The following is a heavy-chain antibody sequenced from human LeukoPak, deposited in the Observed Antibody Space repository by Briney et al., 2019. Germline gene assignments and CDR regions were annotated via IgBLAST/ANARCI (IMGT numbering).Heavy chain of an antibody. CDR1: GGSISSYY. Sequence: SETLSLTCTVSGGSISSYYWSWIRQPPGKGLEWIGYIYYSGSTNYNPSLKSRVTISVDTSKDQFSLKLSSVTAADTAVYYCARVVRYCSGGSCPYDAFDIWGQGTMVTVSS. D-gene: IGHD2-15*01. V-gene: IGHV4-59*01. J-gene: IGHJ3*02. CDR3: ARVVRYCSGGSCPYDAFDI. CDR2: IYYSGST.